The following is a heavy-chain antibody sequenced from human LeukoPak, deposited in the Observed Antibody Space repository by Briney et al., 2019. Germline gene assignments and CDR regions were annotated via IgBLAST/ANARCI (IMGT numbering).Heavy chain of an antibody. CDR2: ISGGAGST. Sequence: GGSLRLSCAASAITFSTYAMSWVRQAPGKGLECVSVISGGAGSTYYADSVKGRFTISRDNSKNTLYLQMNSLRAEDTAVYYCARNPSVWFGELLPTSYDYWGQGTLVTVSS. V-gene: IGHV3-23*01. D-gene: IGHD3-10*01. J-gene: IGHJ4*02. CDR1: AITFSTYA. CDR3: ARNPSVWFGELLPTSYDY.